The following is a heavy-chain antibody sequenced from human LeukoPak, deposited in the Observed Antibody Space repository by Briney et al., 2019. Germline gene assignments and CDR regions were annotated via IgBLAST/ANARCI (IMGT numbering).Heavy chain of an antibody. CDR1: GYRFTGYY. Sequence: ASVKVSCKASGYRFTGYYIQWVRQAPGQGLEWMGWINPNSGDTNYAQKFQGRVTMTRDTSISTAYMELSRLRTDDTAVYYCARAKDSSLNWFDPWGQGTLVTVSS. D-gene: IGHD2-15*01. V-gene: IGHV1-2*02. CDR2: INPNSGDT. CDR3: ARAKDSSLNWFDP. J-gene: IGHJ5*02.